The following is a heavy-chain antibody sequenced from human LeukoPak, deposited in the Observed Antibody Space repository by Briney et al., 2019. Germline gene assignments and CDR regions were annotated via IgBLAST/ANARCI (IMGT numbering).Heavy chain of an antibody. CDR1: GYSISSGYY. V-gene: IGHV4-38-2*02. CDR3: AREGSSSWND. CDR2: IYHSGST. Sequence: SSETLSLTCTVSGYSISSGYYWGWIRQPPGKGLEWIGSIYHSGSTYYNPSLKSRVTISVDTSKNQFSLKLSSVTAADTAVYYCAREGSSSWNDWGQGTLVTVSS. J-gene: IGHJ4*02. D-gene: IGHD6-13*01.